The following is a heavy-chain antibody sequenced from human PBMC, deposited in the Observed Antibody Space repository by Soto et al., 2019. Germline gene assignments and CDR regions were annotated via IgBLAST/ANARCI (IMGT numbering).Heavy chain of an antibody. CDR3: ARGGDWNLGFEP. CDR1: GYTFTSYY. CDR2: MNPAGGYT. D-gene: IGHD1-7*01. J-gene: IGHJ5*02. Sequence: QVQLVQSGAEVKKPGASVKVSCKPSGYTFTSYYIHWVRQAPGQGLEWMGIMNPAGGYTSYAQKFQGSVTMTRDTSTSTVYMELSSLRSEDTAVYYCARGGDWNLGFEPWGQGTLVTVSS. V-gene: IGHV1-46*01.